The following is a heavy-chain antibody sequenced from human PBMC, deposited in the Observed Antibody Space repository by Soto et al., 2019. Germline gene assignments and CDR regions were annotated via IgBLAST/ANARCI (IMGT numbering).Heavy chain of an antibody. J-gene: IGHJ6*03. CDR3: AVGVGGRTYSYPYIDV. D-gene: IGHD2-15*01. Sequence: QVHLVESGGGVVPPGRSLRVSCVASGFTFETYAMHWVRQATGKGLERVASTWYDGSNKYYGDSVRGRFTISRDNSRDTLYLQMHSLRVEDTAAYYCAVGVGGRTYSYPYIDVWGNGTRVTVSS. V-gene: IGHV3-33*01. CDR2: TWYDGSNK. CDR1: GFTFETYA.